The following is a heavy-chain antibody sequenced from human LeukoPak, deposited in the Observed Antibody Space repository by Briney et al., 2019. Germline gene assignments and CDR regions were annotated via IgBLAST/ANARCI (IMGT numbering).Heavy chain of an antibody. Sequence: SETLSLTCTVSGGSISSSSYYWGWIRQPPGKGLEWIGSIYYSGSTYYNPSLKSRVTISVDTSKNQFSLKLSSVTAADTAVYYCAGLHGVNDYWGQGTLVTVSS. V-gene: IGHV4-39*01. CDR3: AGLHGVNDY. CDR2: IYYSGST. CDR1: GGSISSSSYY. J-gene: IGHJ4*02. D-gene: IGHD4-23*01.